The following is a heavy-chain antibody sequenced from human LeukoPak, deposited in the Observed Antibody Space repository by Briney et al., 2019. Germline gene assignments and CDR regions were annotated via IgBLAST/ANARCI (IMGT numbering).Heavy chain of an antibody. V-gene: IGHV3-21*01. J-gene: IGHJ4*02. D-gene: IGHD3-10*01. Sequence: PGGSLRLSCAASGFTFSSYSMNWVRQAPGKGLEWVSSISSSSSYIYYADSVKGRFTISRDNAKNSLYLQMNSLRAEDTAVYYCARDEKNINYGSGIDYWGQGTLVTVSS. CDR3: ARDEKNINYGSGIDY. CDR2: ISSSSSYI. CDR1: GFTFSSYS.